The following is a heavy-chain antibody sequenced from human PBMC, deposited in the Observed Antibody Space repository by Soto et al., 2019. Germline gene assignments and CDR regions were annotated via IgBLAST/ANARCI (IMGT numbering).Heavy chain of an antibody. CDR1: GGSIISLSYY. Sequence: SETLSLTYTVFGGSIISLSYYWGWIRQPPGKGLEWIGSIYYSGSTYYNPSLKSRGTISVATSKNQFSLKLSSVTAADTAVYYCARESRAGQTGKTGLATYYWKDVWGKGTTVAVSS. CDR2: IYYSGST. J-gene: IGHJ6*04. V-gene: IGHV4-39*02. CDR3: ARESRAGQTGKTGLATYYWKDV. D-gene: IGHD7-27*01.